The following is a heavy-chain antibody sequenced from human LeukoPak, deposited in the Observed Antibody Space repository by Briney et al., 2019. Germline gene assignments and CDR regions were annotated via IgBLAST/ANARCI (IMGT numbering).Heavy chain of an antibody. CDR3: AKDGSGRYCSGGSCSSYYYGMDV. Sequence: GGSLRLSCAASGFTFSSYGMHWVGKAPGKGLGWVAVISYDGSNKYYADSVKGRFTISRDNSKNTLYLQMNSLRAEDTAVYYCAKDGSGRYCSGGSCSSYYYGMDVWGQGTTVTVSS. V-gene: IGHV3-30*18. D-gene: IGHD2-15*01. CDR1: GFTFSSYG. J-gene: IGHJ6*02. CDR2: ISYDGSNK.